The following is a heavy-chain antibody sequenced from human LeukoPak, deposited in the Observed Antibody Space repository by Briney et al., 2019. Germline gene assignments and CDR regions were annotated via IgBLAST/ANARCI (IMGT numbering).Heavy chain of an antibody. CDR1: GYTFTSYG. CDR2: ISAYNGNT. D-gene: IGHD3-9*01. V-gene: IGHV1-18*04. J-gene: IGHJ4*02. CDR3: AREDYDILTGYYFFDY. Sequence: ASVKVSCKASGYTFTSYGISWVRQAPGQGLEWMGWISAYNGNTNYAQKLQGRVTMTTDTPTSTAYMELRSLRSDDTAVYYCAREDYDILTGYYFFDYWGQGTLVTVSS.